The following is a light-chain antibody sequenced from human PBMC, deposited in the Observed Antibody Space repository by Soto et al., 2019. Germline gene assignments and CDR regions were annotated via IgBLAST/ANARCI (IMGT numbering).Light chain of an antibody. V-gene: IGKV3-15*01. J-gene: IGKJ2*01. CDR1: QSVSSN. Sequence: EIVMTQSPATLSVSPGERATLSCRASQSVSSNLAWYQQKPGQAPRLLIYGASTRATGIPAWFSGGGSGTEFTLTISSLQSEDFAVYYCQQYNNWPGTFGQGTKLEIK. CDR3: QQYNNWPGT. CDR2: GAS.